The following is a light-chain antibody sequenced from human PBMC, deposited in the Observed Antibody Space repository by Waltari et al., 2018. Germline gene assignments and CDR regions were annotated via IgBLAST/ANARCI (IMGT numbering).Light chain of an antibody. CDR2: DAS. V-gene: IGKV1-5*01. CDR1: QSISSW. Sequence: DIQMTQSPSTLSASVGDRVPITCWASQSISSWLAWYQQKPGKAPKLLIYDASSLESGVPSRFSGSGSGTEFTLTISSLQPDDFATYYCQQYNSYSLTFGGGTKVEIK. CDR3: QQYNSYSLT. J-gene: IGKJ4*01.